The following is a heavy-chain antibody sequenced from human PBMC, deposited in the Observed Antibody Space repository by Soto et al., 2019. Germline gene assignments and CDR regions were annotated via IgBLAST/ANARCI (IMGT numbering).Heavy chain of an antibody. CDR3: ATTFYSGPD. CDR1: GFTLSNYG. V-gene: IGHV3-30*03. CDR2: ISYDGSNK. Sequence: QVQLVESGGGVVQPGRSLRLSCAASGFTLSNYGMHWVRQAPGKGLEWVAVISYDGSNKYYADSVKGRFTISRDNSRNTLYLQMNTLRAEDTAVYYCATTFYSGPDWGQGTLVTVAS. J-gene: IGHJ4*02. D-gene: IGHD5-12*01.